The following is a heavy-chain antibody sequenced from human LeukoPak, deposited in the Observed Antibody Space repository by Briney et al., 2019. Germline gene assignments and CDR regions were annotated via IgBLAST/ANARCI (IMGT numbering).Heavy chain of an antibody. CDR2: ISAYNGNT. D-gene: IGHD3-22*01. CDR3: AREREGRGDYDSSEYYFDY. Sequence: ASVKVSCKASGYTFTSYGISWVRQAPGQGLEWMGWISAYNGNTNYAQKLQGRVTMTTDTSTSTAYMELRSLRSDDTAVYYCAREREGRGDYDSSEYYFDYWGQGTLVTVSS. V-gene: IGHV1-18*01. CDR1: GYTFTSYG. J-gene: IGHJ4*02.